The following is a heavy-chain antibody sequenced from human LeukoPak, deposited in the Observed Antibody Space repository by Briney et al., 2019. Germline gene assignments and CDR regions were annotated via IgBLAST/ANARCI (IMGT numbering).Heavy chain of an antibody. CDR3: ARVGYCSSTSCRDAFDI. Sequence: PSETLSLTCAVYGESFSGYYWSWIRQPPGKGLEWIGEINHSGSTNYNPSLKSRVTISVDTSKNQFSLKLSSVTAADTAVYYCARVGYCSSTSCRDAFDIWGQGTMVTVSS. D-gene: IGHD2-2*01. J-gene: IGHJ3*02. V-gene: IGHV4-34*01. CDR1: GESFSGYY. CDR2: INHSGST.